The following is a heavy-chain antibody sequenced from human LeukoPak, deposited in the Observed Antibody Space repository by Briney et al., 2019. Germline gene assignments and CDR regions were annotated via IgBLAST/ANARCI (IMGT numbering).Heavy chain of an antibody. J-gene: IGHJ3*02. CDR2: IYYSGSI. CDR1: GDSINSYY. CDR3: ARNSRDYYDSSGYYYHDAFDI. D-gene: IGHD3-22*01. Sequence: PSETLSLTCTVSGDSINSYYWSWIRQPPGKGLEWIGYIYYSGSINYNPSLKSRVSISVDTSKNQFSLKLTSVTAADTAVYYCARNSRDYYDSSGYYYHDAFDIWGQGTMVTVSS. V-gene: IGHV4-59*01.